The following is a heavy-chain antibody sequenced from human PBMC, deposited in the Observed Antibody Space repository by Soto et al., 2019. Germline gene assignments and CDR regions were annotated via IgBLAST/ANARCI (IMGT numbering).Heavy chain of an antibody. CDR1: GYTFTGYY. D-gene: IGHD3-10*01. CDR2: INPNSGGT. J-gene: IGHJ5*02. Sequence: ASVKVSCKASGYTFTGYYMHWVRQAPGQGLEWMGWINPNSGGTNYAQKFQGRVTMTRDTSISTAYMELSRLRSDDTAVYYCAREGYYGSGSYYSIDWFGPWGQGXLVTVYS. V-gene: IGHV1-2*02. CDR3: AREGYYGSGSYYSIDWFGP.